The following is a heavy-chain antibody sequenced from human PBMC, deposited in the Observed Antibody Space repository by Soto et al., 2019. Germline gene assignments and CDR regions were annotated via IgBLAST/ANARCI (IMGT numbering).Heavy chain of an antibody. CDR3: ARGRSRYCSGGSCLLFDP. CDR2: ISAYNGNT. CDR1: GYTFTSYG. J-gene: IGHJ5*02. Sequence: QVQLVQSGAEVKKPGASVKVSCKASGYTFTSYGISWVRQAPGQGLEWMGWISAYNGNTNYAQKLQGRVTMTTDTSTSTAYMELRSLRSDDTAVYYFARGRSRYCSGGSCLLFDPWGQGTLVTVSS. V-gene: IGHV1-18*01. D-gene: IGHD2-15*01.